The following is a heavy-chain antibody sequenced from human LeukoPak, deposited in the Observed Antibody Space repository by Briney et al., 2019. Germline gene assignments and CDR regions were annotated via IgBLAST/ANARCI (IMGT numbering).Heavy chain of an antibody. CDR1: GGSINNGGYY. J-gene: IGHJ5*02. CDR2: IYYSGST. D-gene: IGHD3-3*01. CDR3: ARTHYDFWSGYPNWFDP. V-gene: IGHV4-31*03. Sequence: PSQTLSLTCTVSGGSINNGGYYWSWIRQHPGKGLEWIGYIYYSGSTNYNPSLKSRVTISVDTSKNQFSLKLSSVTAADTAVYYCARTHYDFWSGYPNWFDPWGQGTLVTVSS.